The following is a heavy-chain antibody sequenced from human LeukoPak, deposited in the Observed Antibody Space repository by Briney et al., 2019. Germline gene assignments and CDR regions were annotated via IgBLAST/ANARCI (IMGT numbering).Heavy chain of an antibody. CDR3: AKEVRILRPYYYDSSGYKDY. V-gene: IGHV3-23*01. Sequence: GGSLRLSCAASGFTFSSYAMSWVRQAPGKGLEWVSAISGSGGSTYYADSVKGRFTISRDNSKNTLYLQMNSLRAEDTAVYYCAKEVRILRPYYYDSSGYKDYWGQGTLVTVSS. J-gene: IGHJ4*02. CDR2: ISGSGGST. D-gene: IGHD3-22*01. CDR1: GFTFSSYA.